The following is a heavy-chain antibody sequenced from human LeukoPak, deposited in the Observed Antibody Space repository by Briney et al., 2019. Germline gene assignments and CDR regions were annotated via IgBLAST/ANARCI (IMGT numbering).Heavy chain of an antibody. CDR2: ISGSGGNT. J-gene: IGHJ6*02. V-gene: IGHV3-23*01. CDR3: AKVGSGYPPRHYGMDV. D-gene: IGHD3-22*01. CDR1: GFTFSSYA. Sequence: GGSLRLSCAASGFTFSSYAMSWVRQAPGKGLEWVSAISGSGGNTYYADSVKGRFTISRDNSKNTLYLQMNSLRAEDTAVYYCAKVGSGYPPRHYGMDVWGQGTTVTVSS.